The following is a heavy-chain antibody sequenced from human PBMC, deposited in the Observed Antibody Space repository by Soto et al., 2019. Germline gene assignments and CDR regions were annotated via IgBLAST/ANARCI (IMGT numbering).Heavy chain of an antibody. CDR1: GYSFTSYW. J-gene: IGHJ6*02. Sequence: PGESLKISCKGSGYSFTSYWISWVRQMPGKGLEWMGRIDPSDSYTNYSPSFQGHVTISADKSISTAYLQWSSLKASDTAMYYCARPIAAAGNYCYGMDVWGQGTTVTVS. CDR3: ARPIAAAGNYCYGMDV. V-gene: IGHV5-10-1*01. CDR2: IDPSDSYT. D-gene: IGHD6-13*01.